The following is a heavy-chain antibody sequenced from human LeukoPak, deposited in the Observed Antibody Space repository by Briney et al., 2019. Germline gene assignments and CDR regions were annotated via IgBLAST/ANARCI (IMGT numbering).Heavy chain of an antibody. D-gene: IGHD3-9*01. V-gene: IGHV3-30-3*01. J-gene: IGHJ4*02. CDR1: GFTFDSYA. CDR2: ISYDGSNE. CDR3: SRVAFQIRYFDWLLIDY. Sequence: GRSLRLSCAASGFTFDSYAMHWVRQAPGKGLEWVAVISYDGSNEYYADSAKGRFTISRDNSKNTLYLQMNSLRAEDTAIYYCSRVAFQIRYFDWLLIDYWGQGTQVTVSS.